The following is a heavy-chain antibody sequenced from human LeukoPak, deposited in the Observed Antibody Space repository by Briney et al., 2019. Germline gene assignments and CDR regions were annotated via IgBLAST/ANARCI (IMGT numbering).Heavy chain of an antibody. V-gene: IGHV3-30*18. CDR1: GFMFSAYG. J-gene: IGHJ4*02. Sequence: QPGGSLRLSCAASGFMFSAYGMHWVRQAPGKGLEWVAFILSDGSHKNYADSVKGRFTMSRDNSKNTLYLEMNSLRSEDTAVYYCAKDGDCGGGGCFPNNFNYWGQGTLVTVSS. CDR2: ILSDGSHK. CDR3: AKDGDCGGGGCFPNNFNY. D-gene: IGHD2-15*01.